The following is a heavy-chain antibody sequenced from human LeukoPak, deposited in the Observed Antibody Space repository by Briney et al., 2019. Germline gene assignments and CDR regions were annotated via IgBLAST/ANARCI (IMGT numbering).Heavy chain of an antibody. CDR3: ARDLPVLLWFGDPSNWFAP. CDR2: INPNSGGT. V-gene: IGHV1-2*02. D-gene: IGHD3-10*01. Sequence: ASVKVSCKASGYTFTGYYMHWVRQAPGQGLEWMGWINPNSGGTNYAQKFQGRVTMTRDTSISTAYMALSRLRSAATAVYYCARDLPVLLWFGDPSNWFAPWGQGTLVTVYS. CDR1: GYTFTGYY. J-gene: IGHJ5*02.